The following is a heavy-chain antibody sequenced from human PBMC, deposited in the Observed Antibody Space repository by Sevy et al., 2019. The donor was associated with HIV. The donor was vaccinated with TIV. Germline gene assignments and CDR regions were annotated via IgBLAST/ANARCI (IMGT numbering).Heavy chain of an antibody. CDR2: IYPDDSET. V-gene: IGHV5-51*01. Sequence: GESLKISCKGSGYRFTSYWIGWVRQMPGKGLEWMGIIYPDDSETSHSPSFQGQVTISVDKSINTAYVQWSSLKASDTAMHLCARRGYDTSGYPQYYLDSWGQGTLVTVSS. CDR3: ARRGYDTSGYPQYYLDS. CDR1: GYRFTSYW. D-gene: IGHD3-22*01. J-gene: IGHJ4*02.